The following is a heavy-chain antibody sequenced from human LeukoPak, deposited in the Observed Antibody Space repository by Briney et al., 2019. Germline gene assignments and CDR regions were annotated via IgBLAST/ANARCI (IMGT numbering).Heavy chain of an antibody. J-gene: IGHJ4*02. V-gene: IGHV3-48*01. CDR3: ASGRIQLRDY. Sequence: PGGSLRLSCAASGFPFGSYSMNWVRQAPGKGLEWVSYISYSSITIYYADSVRGRFTISRDNAKNSLYLQMNSLRAEDTAVYYCASGRIQLRDYWGQGTLVTVSS. D-gene: IGHD5-18*01. CDR2: ISYSSITI. CDR1: GFPFGSYS.